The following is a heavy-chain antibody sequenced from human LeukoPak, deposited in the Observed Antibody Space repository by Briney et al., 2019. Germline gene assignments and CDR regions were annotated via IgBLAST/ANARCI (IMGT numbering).Heavy chain of an antibody. Sequence: GGSLRLSCAASGFTFSSYGMHWVRQAPGKGVEGVAVITCGRSNKYYTDPVKGRFTISRHNSKNTLYLKMKSLRAESASVYYCATLGYSSRWYYFDYWGQGTLVTVSS. V-gene: IGHV3-30*03. D-gene: IGHD6-13*01. CDR2: ITCGRSNK. CDR1: GFTFSSYG. J-gene: IGHJ4*02. CDR3: ATLGYSSRWYYFDY.